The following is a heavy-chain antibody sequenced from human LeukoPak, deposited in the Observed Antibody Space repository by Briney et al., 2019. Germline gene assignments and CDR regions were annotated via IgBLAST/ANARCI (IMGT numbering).Heavy chain of an antibody. D-gene: IGHD3-10*02. CDR2: ISSSGSTI. Sequence: GGSLRLSCAASGFTFSSYEMIWVRQAPGKGLEWVSYISSSGSTIYYADSVKGRFTISRDNAKNSLYLQMNSLRAEDTAVYYCAELGITMIGGVWGKGTTVTISS. V-gene: IGHV3-48*03. CDR3: AELGITMIGGV. CDR1: GFTFSSYE. J-gene: IGHJ6*04.